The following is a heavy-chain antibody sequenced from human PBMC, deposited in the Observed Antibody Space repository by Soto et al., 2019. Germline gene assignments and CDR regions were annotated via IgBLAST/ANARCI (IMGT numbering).Heavy chain of an antibody. CDR1: GGTFSSFT. CDR3: AKDRRADWESYYYYAMDV. J-gene: IGHJ6*02. Sequence: ASVKVSCKASGGTFSSFTISWVRQAPGQGLEWMGGIIPIYGTANYAQKFRGRVTITADASTRTAYMELSSLRSEDTAVYYCAKDRRADWESYYYYAMDVWGQGTTVTVSS. CDR2: IIPIYGTA. V-gene: IGHV1-69*13. D-gene: IGHD1-26*01.